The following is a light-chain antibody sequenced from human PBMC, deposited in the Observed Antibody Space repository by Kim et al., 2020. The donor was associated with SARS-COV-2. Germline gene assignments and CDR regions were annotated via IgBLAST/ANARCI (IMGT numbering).Light chain of an antibody. J-gene: IGKJ5*01. CDR3: QQPDDWPLN. Sequence: EIVLTQSPATLSVSPGERATLSCRASQRVSSDLAWFQQKRGQAPRLLIYDVSTRATGIPARFSGSGSGTEFTLTISSLETEDFAVYYCQQPDDWPLNYGQGTRLEIK. CDR2: DVS. V-gene: IGKV3-11*01. CDR1: QRVSSD.